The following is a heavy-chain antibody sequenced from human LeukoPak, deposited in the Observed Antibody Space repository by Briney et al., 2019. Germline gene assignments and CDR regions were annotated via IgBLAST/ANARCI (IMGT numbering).Heavy chain of an antibody. CDR1: GGPFNGYY. V-gene: IGHV4-34*01. J-gene: IGHJ4*02. CDR3: ARGGSYPTSNDY. Sequence: SETLSLTCTIYGGPFNGYYWSWIRQPPGKGLEWIGEINHSGTTNYHPSLESRVTISVATSKNQFSLKLSSMTAADTAVYYCARGGSYPTSNDYWGQGTLVTVSS. CDR2: INHSGTT. D-gene: IGHD1-26*01.